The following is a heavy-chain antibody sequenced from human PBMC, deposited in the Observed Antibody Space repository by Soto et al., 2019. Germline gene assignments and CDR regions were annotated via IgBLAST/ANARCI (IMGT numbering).Heavy chain of an antibody. V-gene: IGHV3-33*01. Sequence: GGSLRLSCAASGFTFSSYGMHWVRQAPGKGLEWVAVIWYDGSNKYYADSVKGRVTISRDNSKNTLYLQMNSLRAEDTAVYYCARTYYDFWSGYYTAYYYGMDVWGQGTTVTVSS. CDR2: IWYDGSNK. CDR3: ARTYYDFWSGYYTAYYYGMDV. CDR1: GFTFSSYG. J-gene: IGHJ6*02. D-gene: IGHD3-3*01.